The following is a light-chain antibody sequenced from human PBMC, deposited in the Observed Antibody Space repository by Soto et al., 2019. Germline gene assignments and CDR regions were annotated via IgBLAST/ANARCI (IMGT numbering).Light chain of an antibody. CDR2: YTS. Sequence: TLSCRASQYVGTRLAWYQHKPGQAPRLLIYYTSNRATGIPARFSGSGSGTDFTLTINSLAPEDFAIYYCHQRQSWPRTFGQGTKVDIK. J-gene: IGKJ1*01. CDR3: HQRQSWPRT. CDR1: QYVGTR. V-gene: IGKV3-11*01.